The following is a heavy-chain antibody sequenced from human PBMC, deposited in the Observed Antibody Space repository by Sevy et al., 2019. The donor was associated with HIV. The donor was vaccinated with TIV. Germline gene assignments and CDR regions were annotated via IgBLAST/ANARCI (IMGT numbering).Heavy chain of an antibody. J-gene: IGHJ4*02. CDR1: GGSISSSSYY. CDR2: IYYSGST. V-gene: IGHV4-39*01. CDR3: ARYDYGDYVIDY. Sequence: SETLSLTCTVSGGSISSSSYYWGWIRQPPGKGLEWIGSIYYSGSTYYNQSLKSRVTISVDTSKNQFSLKLSSVTAADTAVYYCARYDYGDYVIDYWGQGTLVTVSS. D-gene: IGHD4-17*01.